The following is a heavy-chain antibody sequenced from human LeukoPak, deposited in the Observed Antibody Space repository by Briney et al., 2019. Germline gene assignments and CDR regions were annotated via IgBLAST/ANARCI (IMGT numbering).Heavy chain of an antibody. Sequence: ASVKVSCKASGYTFTSYYMHWVRRAPGQGLEWMGIINPSGGSTSYAQKFQGRVTMTRDTSTSTVYMELSSLRSEDTAVYYCARDHGDYPFDYWGQGTRVTVYS. CDR2: INPSGGST. CDR3: ARDHGDYPFDY. D-gene: IGHD4-17*01. V-gene: IGHV1-46*01. CDR1: GYTFTSYY. J-gene: IGHJ4*02.